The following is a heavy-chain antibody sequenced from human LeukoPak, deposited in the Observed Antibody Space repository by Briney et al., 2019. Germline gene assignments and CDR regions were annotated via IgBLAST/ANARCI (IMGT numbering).Heavy chain of an antibody. D-gene: IGHD1-14*01. CDR2: IYYSGST. CDR1: GGSISSSSYY. Sequence: PSESLSLTCTVSGGSISSSSYYWGWLPQPPGKELEWFGSIYYSGSTYYNPSLKSRVTISVDTSKNQFSLKLSSVTAADTAVYYCARLPGPAFDIWGQGTMVTVSS. CDR3: ARLPGPAFDI. J-gene: IGHJ3*02. V-gene: IGHV4-39*01.